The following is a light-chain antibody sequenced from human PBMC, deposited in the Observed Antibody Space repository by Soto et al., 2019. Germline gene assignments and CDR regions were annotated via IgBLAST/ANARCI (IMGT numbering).Light chain of an antibody. CDR3: QQYNNWPPLT. CDR2: GAS. CDR1: QSVSGN. J-gene: IGKJ4*01. Sequence: EIVMTQSPATLSVSPGESATLSCRASQSVSGNLAWYQQKPGQAPRLLIYGASTRATGIPARFSGSGSGTEFTLTISNLQSEDFAVYYCQQYNNWPPLTFGGGTKVEIK. V-gene: IGKV3-15*01.